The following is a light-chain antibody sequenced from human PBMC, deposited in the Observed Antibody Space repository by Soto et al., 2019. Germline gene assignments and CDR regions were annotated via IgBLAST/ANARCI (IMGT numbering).Light chain of an antibody. J-gene: IGKJ2*01. CDR2: GAS. Sequence: EIVITQSPATLYVSPGETATLSCRASQSFSRNLAWYQVKPGQAPRLLIYGASTRATGISARFSGSGSGTELTLTISGLQSEDFAVDNCKQYNNWSYTFGQGTKLEIK. CDR3: KQYNNWSYT. V-gene: IGKV3-15*01. CDR1: QSFSRN.